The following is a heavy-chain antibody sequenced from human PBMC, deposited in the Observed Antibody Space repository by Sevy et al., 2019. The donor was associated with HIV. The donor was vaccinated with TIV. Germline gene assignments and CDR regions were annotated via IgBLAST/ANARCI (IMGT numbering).Heavy chain of an antibody. Sequence: SETLSLTCAVSGGSISSVNWWHWVRQPPGKELGWIGEIYHSGYTNYNPSLKSRVTISVENSMNQFSLKLSFVTASDTAVYYCARGGGTPRGFDPWGQGSLVTVSS. D-gene: IGHD3-16*01. CDR1: GGSISSVNW. CDR3: ARGGGTPRGFDP. J-gene: IGHJ5*02. CDR2: IYHSGYT. V-gene: IGHV4-4*02.